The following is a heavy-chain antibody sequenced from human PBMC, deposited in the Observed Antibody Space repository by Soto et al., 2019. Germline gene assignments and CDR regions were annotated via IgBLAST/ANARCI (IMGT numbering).Heavy chain of an antibody. CDR1: GFTFSSYG. CDR3: AKDKSPTVATPLGMDV. V-gene: IGHV3-30*18. CDR2: ISYDGSNK. J-gene: IGHJ6*02. Sequence: GSLRLSCAASGFTFSSYGMHWVRQAPGKGLEWVAVISYDGSNKYYADSVKGRFTISRDNSKNTLYLQMNSLRAEDTAVYYCAKDKSPTVATPLGMDVWGQGTTVTVSS. D-gene: IGHD4-17*01.